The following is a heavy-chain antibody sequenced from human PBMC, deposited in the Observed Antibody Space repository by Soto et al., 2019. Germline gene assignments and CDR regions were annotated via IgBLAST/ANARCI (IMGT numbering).Heavy chain of an antibody. Sequence: SETLSLTCAVYGGSFSGYYWSWIRQPPGKGLEWIGEINHSGSTNYNPSLKGRVTISVDTSKNQFSLKLSSVTAADTAVYYCARGSVHDYWGQGTLVTVSS. J-gene: IGHJ4*02. CDR3: ARGSVHDY. D-gene: IGHD3-10*02. CDR2: INHSGST. CDR1: GGSFSGYY. V-gene: IGHV4-34*01.